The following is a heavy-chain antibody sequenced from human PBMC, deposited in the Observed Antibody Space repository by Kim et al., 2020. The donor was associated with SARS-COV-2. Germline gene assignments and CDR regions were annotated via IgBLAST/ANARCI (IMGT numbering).Heavy chain of an antibody. Sequence: GGSLRLSCAASGLTFTSHGFHWVRQAPGKGLEWVAIIWSDGSDKYYAGFVKGRFTISRDDSKNTVYLQMDSLRAEDTAVYYCARDREKTRLDSWGQGTLVTVSS. CDR1: GLTFTSHG. CDR3: ARDREKTRLDS. J-gene: IGHJ4*02. CDR2: IWSDGSDK. D-gene: IGHD3-10*01. V-gene: IGHV3-33*04.